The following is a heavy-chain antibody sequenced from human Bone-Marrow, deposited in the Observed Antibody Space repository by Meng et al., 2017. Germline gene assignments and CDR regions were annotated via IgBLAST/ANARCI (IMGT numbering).Heavy chain of an antibody. CDR2: ISYDGSNK. V-gene: IGHV3-30*07. J-gene: IGHJ4*02. Sequence: QVQLGGSGGGVVQPGRSLRLSCAASGVTFSSYAMHWVRQAPGKGLEWVAVISYDGSNKYYADSVKGRFTISRDNSKNTLYLQMNSLRAEDTAVYYCARDGDYWGQGTLVTVSS. CDR1: GVTFSSYA. CDR3: ARDGDY.